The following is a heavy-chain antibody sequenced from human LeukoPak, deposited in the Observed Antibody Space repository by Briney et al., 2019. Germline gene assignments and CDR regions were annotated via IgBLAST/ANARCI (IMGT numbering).Heavy chain of an antibody. CDR3: ARGGYYYDSSGYYSLDY. J-gene: IGHJ4*02. CDR1: GVSISSYY. Sequence: SETLSLTCTVSGVSISSYYWGWIRQPAGKGLDWIGRLHTSGSTYYNPSLKSRVTMSVDTSKNQFSLKLSSVTAADTAVYYCARGGYYYDSSGYYSLDYWGQGTLVTVSS. CDR2: LHTSGST. D-gene: IGHD3-22*01. V-gene: IGHV4-4*07.